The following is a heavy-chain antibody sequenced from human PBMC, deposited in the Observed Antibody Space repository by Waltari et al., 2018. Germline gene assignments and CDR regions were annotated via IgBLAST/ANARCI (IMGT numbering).Heavy chain of an antibody. J-gene: IGHJ4*02. CDR2: NYYSGST. CDR3: ARVLPPPLYYFDY. V-gene: IGHV4-59*01. Sequence: QVQLQESGPGLVKPSETLSLTCTVSGGSISSYYWSWIRQPPGKGLEWIWYNYYSGSTNYNPALKSRVTISVDTAKNQFSLKLSSVTAADTAVYYCARVLPPPLYYFDYWGQGTLVTVSS. CDR1: GGSISSYY.